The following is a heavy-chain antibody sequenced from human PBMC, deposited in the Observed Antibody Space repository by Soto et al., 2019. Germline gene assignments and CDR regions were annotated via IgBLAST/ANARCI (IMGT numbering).Heavy chain of an antibody. D-gene: IGHD2-15*01. Sequence: AETLSLTCAVSGGCMSSSNWWSWVRQPPGKGLEWIGEIYHSGSTNYNPSLKSRVTISVDKSKNQFSLKLSSVTAAETAVYYCERRRGRKRYFQHWRQGTLVTVTS. V-gene: IGHV4-4*02. J-gene: IGHJ1*01. CDR1: GGCMSSSNW. CDR3: ERRRGRKRYFQH. CDR2: IYHSGST.